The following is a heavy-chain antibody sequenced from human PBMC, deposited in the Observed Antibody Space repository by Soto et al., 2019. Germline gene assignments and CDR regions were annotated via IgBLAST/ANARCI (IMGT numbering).Heavy chain of an antibody. D-gene: IGHD3-16*01. CDR3: AKDAAKPQLGGGYYYYGMDV. J-gene: IGHJ6*02. V-gene: IGHV3-30*18. Sequence: GGSLRLSCAAPGFTFSSYGMHWVRQAPGKGLEWVAVISYDGSNKYYADSVKGRFTISRDNSKNTLYLQMNSLRAEDTAVYYCAKDAAKPQLGGGYYYYGMDVWGQGTTVTVSS. CDR1: GFTFSSYG. CDR2: ISYDGSNK.